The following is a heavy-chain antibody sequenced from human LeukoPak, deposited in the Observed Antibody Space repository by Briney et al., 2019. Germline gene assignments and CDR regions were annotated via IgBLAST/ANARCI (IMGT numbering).Heavy chain of an antibody. D-gene: IGHD3-10*01. CDR2: ISAYSGNT. J-gene: IGHJ5*02. V-gene: IGHV1-18*01. Sequence: GASVKVSCKASGYTFTNYGISWVRQAPGQGLEWMGWISAYSGNTNYAQKLQGRVAMTTDTSTSAAYMELRSLRSDDTAVYYCARDMEAMWGSGKNWFDPWGQGTLVTVSS. CDR3: ARDMEAMWGSGKNWFDP. CDR1: GYTFTNYG.